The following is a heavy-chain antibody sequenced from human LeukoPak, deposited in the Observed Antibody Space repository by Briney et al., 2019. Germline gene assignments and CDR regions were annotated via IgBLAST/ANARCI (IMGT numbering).Heavy chain of an antibody. Sequence: ASVKVSCKASGYTFTSYYMHWVRQAPGQGLEWMGIINPSGGSTSYAQKFQGRVTMTRDMSTSTVYMELSSLRSEDTAVYYCARDQVRSYDSSGMGAFDIWGQGTMVTVSS. CDR2: INPSGGST. CDR3: ARDQVRSYDSSGMGAFDI. V-gene: IGHV1-46*01. J-gene: IGHJ3*02. CDR1: GYTFTSYY. D-gene: IGHD3-22*01.